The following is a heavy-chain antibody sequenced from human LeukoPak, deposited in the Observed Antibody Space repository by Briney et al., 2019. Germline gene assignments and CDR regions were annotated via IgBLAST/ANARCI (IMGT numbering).Heavy chain of an antibody. CDR3: AKAADGYKPFDY. D-gene: IGHD5-24*01. CDR2: ISYDGSNK. J-gene: IGHJ4*02. Sequence: GGSLRLSCAASGFIFSSYGMHWVRQAPGKGLECVAVISYDGSNKYYADSVKGRFTISRDNSKNTLYLQMNSLRADDTAVYYCAKAADGYKPFDYWGQGTLVTVSS. V-gene: IGHV3-30*19. CDR1: GFIFSSYG.